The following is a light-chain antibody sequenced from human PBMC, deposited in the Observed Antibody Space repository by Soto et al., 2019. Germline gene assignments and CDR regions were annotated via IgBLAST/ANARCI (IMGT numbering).Light chain of an antibody. Sequence: ERVMTQSPVTLSVSPGERVTLSCRASQSVSSNLAWYQQKSSQAPRLLIYGASTRVTGIPARFSGSGSGTEFTLTISSLQSEDFAIYYCQQYNNWPPVTFGHGTRLEIK. J-gene: IGKJ5*01. CDR1: QSVSSN. V-gene: IGKV3-15*01. CDR2: GAS. CDR3: QQYNNWPPVT.